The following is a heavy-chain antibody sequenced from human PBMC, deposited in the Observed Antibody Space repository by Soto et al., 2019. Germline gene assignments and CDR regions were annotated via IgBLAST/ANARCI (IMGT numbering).Heavy chain of an antibody. CDR3: ARRYGGTFDY. CDR1: GGSISSYY. D-gene: IGHD2-15*01. Sequence: QVQLQESGPGLVKPSETLSLTCTVSGGSISSYYWSWIRQPPGKGLEWIGYIYYSGSTNYNPSLTSRVPISADTSKNHCSLKLSSVTAADTAVYYCARRYGGTFDYWGQGTLVTVSS. V-gene: IGHV4-59*08. J-gene: IGHJ4*02. CDR2: IYYSGST.